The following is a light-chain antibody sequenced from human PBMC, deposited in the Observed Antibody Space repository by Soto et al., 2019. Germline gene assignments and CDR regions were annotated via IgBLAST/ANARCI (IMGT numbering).Light chain of an antibody. J-gene: IGKJ4*01. CDR1: QSISTW. V-gene: IGKV1-5*03. CDR3: PQYYSCPFT. Sequence: DIQMTQSPSTLSASVGDRVTITCRASQSISTWLAWYQQKPGKAPKLLIYKASSLEGGVPSRFGGSGSGTLFNITISSLHPDDFAAYYCPQYYSCPFTFGGGTTVDIK. CDR2: KAS.